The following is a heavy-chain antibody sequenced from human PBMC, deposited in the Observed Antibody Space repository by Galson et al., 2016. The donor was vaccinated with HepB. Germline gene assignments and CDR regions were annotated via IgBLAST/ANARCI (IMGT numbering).Heavy chain of an antibody. Sequence: SLRLSCAASGFTFTNAWMNWVRQAPGKGLEWVGRIKSKIDGGTVDYAAPVKGRFTISGDDSKNTLYLQMTSLRTEDTAVYYCTTVLSTASMSGWYDWGFDPWGQGTLVTVSS. CDR1: GFTFTNAW. J-gene: IGHJ5*02. CDR2: IKSKIDGGTV. D-gene: IGHD6-19*01. CDR3: TTVLSTASMSGWYDWGFDP. V-gene: IGHV3-15*07.